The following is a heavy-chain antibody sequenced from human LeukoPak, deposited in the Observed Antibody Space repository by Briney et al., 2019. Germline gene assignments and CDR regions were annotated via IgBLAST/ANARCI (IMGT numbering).Heavy chain of an antibody. V-gene: IGHV4-59*01. J-gene: IGHJ4*02. CDR1: GDSISGFY. Sequence: SETLSLTCTVSGDSISGFYWSWIRQPPGKGLEWIGYIYYSGSPNYNPSLNSRVTMSVDSSKNQFSLRLSSVTAADTAVYYCARLGPSYYDSSAYFDYWGQGTLVTVSS. CDR2: IYYSGSP. D-gene: IGHD3-22*01. CDR3: ARLGPSYYDSSAYFDY.